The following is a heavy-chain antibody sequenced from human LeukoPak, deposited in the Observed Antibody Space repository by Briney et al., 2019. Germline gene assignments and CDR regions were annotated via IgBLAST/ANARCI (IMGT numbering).Heavy chain of an antibody. Sequence: SETLSLTCTVSGGSIRSYYWSWIRQPPGKGLEWIGYIYYSGNTNYNPSLKSRLTISIDTSKNLFSLKLSSVTAADTAVYYCARVYYSSSYDYWYFNLWGRGTLVTVSS. CDR1: GGSIRSYY. J-gene: IGHJ2*01. V-gene: IGHV4-59*01. CDR3: ARVYYSSSYDYWYFNL. D-gene: IGHD6-13*01. CDR2: IYYSGNT.